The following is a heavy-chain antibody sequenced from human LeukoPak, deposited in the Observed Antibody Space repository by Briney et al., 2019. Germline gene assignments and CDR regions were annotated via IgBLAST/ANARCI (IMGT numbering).Heavy chain of an antibody. CDR2: INAYNGNT. D-gene: IGHD3-10*01. CDR3: GRDRELVRWGDYYYYYGMDV. CDR1: GYSFSSYG. V-gene: IGHV1-18*01. Sequence: ASVKVSCKAPGYSFSSYGISWVRQAPGQGLEWMGWINAYNGNTNYAQKLQGRVAMTTDTSTSTAYMELRSLRSDDTAVYYCGRDRELVRWGDYYYYYGMDVWGQGTTVTVSS. J-gene: IGHJ6*02.